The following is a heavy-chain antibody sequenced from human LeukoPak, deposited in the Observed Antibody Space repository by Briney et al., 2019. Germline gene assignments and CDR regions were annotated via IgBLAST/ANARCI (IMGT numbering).Heavy chain of an antibody. CDR2: IRYDGSNK. CDR1: GFTFSSCG. J-gene: IGHJ4*02. D-gene: IGHD4-17*01. V-gene: IGHV3-30*02. Sequence: GGSLRLSCAASGFTFSSCGMHWVRQAPGKGLEWVAFIRYDGSNKYYADSVKGRFTISRDNSKNTLYLQMNSLRAEDTAVYYCAKNPGYGDSKRGLDYWGQGTLVTVSS. CDR3: AKNPGYGDSKRGLDY.